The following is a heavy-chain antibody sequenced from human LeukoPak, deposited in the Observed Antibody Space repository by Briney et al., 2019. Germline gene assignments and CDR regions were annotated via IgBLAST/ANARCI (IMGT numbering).Heavy chain of an antibody. Sequence: PGGSLRLSCAASGFTFSSYSMNWVRQAPGKGLEWVSSISSSSSTIYYADSVKGRFTISRDNAKNSLYLQMNSLRAEDTAVYYCARDSRSRITFGGVIAAWGFDYWGQGTLVTVSS. J-gene: IGHJ4*02. CDR3: ARDSRSRITFGGVIAAWGFDY. CDR1: GFTFSSYS. CDR2: ISSSSSTI. D-gene: IGHD3-16*02. V-gene: IGHV3-48*01.